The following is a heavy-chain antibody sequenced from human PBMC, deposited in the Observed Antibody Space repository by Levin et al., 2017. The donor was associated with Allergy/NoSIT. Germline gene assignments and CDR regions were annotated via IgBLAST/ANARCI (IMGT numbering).Heavy chain of an antibody. V-gene: IGHV3-48*02. CDR2: ISSSSSTI. D-gene: IGHD4-11*01. Sequence: PGGSLRLSCAASGFTFSSYSMNWVRQAPGKGLEWVSYISSSSSTIYYADSVKGRFTISRDNAKNSLYLQMNSLRDEDTAVYYCARSIQFHYYYYYMDVWGKGTTVTVSS. J-gene: IGHJ6*03. CDR3: ARSIQFHYYYYYMDV. CDR1: GFTFSSYS.